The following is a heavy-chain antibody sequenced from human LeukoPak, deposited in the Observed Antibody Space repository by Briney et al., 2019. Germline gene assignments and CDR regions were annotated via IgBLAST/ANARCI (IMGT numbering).Heavy chain of an antibody. Sequence: PSQTLSLTCTVSGGSISSGSYYWSWIRQPAGKGLEWIGRIYTSGSTNYNPSLKSRVTISVDTSKNQFSLKLSSVTAADTAVYYCARRLGYCSSTSCYQFDYWGQGTLVTVSS. CDR2: IYTSGST. V-gene: IGHV4-61*02. CDR1: GGSISSGSYY. J-gene: IGHJ4*02. D-gene: IGHD2-2*01. CDR3: ARRLGYCSSTSCYQFDY.